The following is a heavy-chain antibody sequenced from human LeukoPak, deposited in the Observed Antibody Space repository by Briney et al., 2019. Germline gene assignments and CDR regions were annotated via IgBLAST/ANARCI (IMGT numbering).Heavy chain of an antibody. D-gene: IGHD3-10*01. CDR3: ATQRDYWFGELLNFDY. J-gene: IGHJ4*02. V-gene: IGHV3-23*01. CDR1: GFTFSSYA. CDR2: ISGSGGST. Sequence: GGSLRLSCAASGFTFSSYAMSWVRQAPGKGLEWVSAISGSGGSTYYADSVKGRFTISRDNSKNTLCLQMNSLRAEDTAVYYCATQRDYWFGELLNFDYWGQGTLVTVSS.